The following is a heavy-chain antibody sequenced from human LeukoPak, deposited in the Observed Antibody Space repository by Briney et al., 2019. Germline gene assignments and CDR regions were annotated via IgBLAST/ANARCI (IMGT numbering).Heavy chain of an antibody. D-gene: IGHD5-24*01. J-gene: IGHJ5*02. CDR1: GFTFTGYY. Sequence: GGSLRLSCTASGFTFTGYYMTWIRQAPGKGLEWLSYISTSGDTVSYADSVKGRFTISRDNAKNTLYLQIASLRAEDTAIYFCARDRQFKLHDPWGQGILVTVSS. CDR3: ARDRQFKLHDP. V-gene: IGHV3-11*01. CDR2: ISTSGDTV.